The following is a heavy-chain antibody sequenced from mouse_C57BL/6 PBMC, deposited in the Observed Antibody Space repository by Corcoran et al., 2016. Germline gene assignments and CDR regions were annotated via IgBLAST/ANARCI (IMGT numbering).Heavy chain of an antibody. CDR3: ARGGPDPYGGYFDV. V-gene: IGHV9-3*01. CDR2: INTYSGVP. J-gene: IGHJ1*03. CDR1: GYTFTTYG. D-gene: IGHD1-1*01. Sequence: QIQLVQSGPELKKPGETVKISCKASGYTFTTYGMSWVKQAPGKGLKWMGWINTYSGVPTYADDFKGRFAFSLETSASTAYLQINNLKNEDTATYVCARGGPDPYGGYFDVWGTGTTVTVSS.